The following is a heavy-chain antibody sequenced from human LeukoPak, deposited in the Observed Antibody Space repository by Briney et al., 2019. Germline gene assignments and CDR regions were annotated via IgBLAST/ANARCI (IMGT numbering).Heavy chain of an antibody. CDR1: GYTFTSYG. D-gene: IGHD3-22*01. J-gene: IGHJ5*02. CDR3: ARSRYYDSSGYGT. V-gene: IGHV3-53*01. CDR2: IYSGGST. Sequence: SCKASGYTFTSYGISWVRQAPGKGLEWVSVIYSGGSTYYADSVKGRFTISRDNSRNTLYLQMNSLRAEDTAVYYCARSRYYDSSGYGTWGQGTLVTVSS.